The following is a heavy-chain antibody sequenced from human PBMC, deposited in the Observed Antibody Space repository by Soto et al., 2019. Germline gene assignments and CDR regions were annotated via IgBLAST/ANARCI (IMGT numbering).Heavy chain of an antibody. CDR3: SRQHCSGGSCYSGRYYFDY. CDR1: GGTFSSDG. D-gene: IGHD2-15*01. CDR2: IIPIFGTP. V-gene: IGHV1-69*01. J-gene: IGHJ4*02. Sequence: QVQLVQSGAEMKKPGSSMKVSCKASGGTFSSDGINWVRQAPGQGLEWMGGIIPIFGTPNYAQKFRGRITITADGSLSTAYMELSGLRSDDTAVYFCSRQHCSGGSCYSGRYYFDYWGQGTLVTVSS.